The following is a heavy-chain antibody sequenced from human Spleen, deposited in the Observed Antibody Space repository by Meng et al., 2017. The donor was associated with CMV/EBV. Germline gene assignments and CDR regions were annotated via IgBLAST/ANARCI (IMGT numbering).Heavy chain of an antibody. CDR1: GGSFSGYY. Sequence: CAVDGGSFSGYYWSWIRQPPGKGLEWIGEINHSGSTNYNPSLKSRVTISVDTSKNQFSLKLSSVTAADTAVYYCARVVVGRYYFDYWGQGTLVTVSS. CDR2: INHSGST. D-gene: IGHD2-21*01. V-gene: IGHV4-34*01. J-gene: IGHJ4*02. CDR3: ARVVVGRYYFDY.